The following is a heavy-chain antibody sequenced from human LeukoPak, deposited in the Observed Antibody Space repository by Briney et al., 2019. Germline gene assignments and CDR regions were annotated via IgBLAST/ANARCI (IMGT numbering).Heavy chain of an antibody. V-gene: IGHV1-2*02. J-gene: IGHJ6*03. Sequence: ASVKVSCKASGYTFTGYYMHWVRQAPGQGLEWMGWINPYSGGTNYAQKFQGGVTMTRDTSISTAYVELSGLRSDDTAVYYCARGGGITADYYYYMDVWGKGTTVTVSS. D-gene: IGHD3-16*01. CDR3: ARGGGITADYYYYMDV. CDR1: GYTFTGYY. CDR2: INPYSGGT.